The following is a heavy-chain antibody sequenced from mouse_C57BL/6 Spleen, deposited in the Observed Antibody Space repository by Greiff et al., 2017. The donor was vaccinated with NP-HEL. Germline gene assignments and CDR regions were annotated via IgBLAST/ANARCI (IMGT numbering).Heavy chain of an antibody. CDR1: GYTFTSYW. V-gene: IGHV1-55*01. CDR3: ARYYGSNYYAMDY. Sequence: QVQLQQPGAELVKPGASVKMSCKASGYTFTSYWITWVKQRPGQGLEWIGDIYPGSGSTNYNEKFKSKATLTVDTSSSTAYMQLSSLTSEDSAVYYCARYYGSNYYAMDYWGQGTSVTVSS. D-gene: IGHD1-1*01. CDR2: IYPGSGST. J-gene: IGHJ4*01.